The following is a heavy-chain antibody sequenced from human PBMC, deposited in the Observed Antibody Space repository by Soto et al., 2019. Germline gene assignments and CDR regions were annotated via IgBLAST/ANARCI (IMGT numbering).Heavy chain of an antibody. CDR3: ARGISYQYGMDV. J-gene: IGHJ6*02. CDR2: LNGDGTTT. D-gene: IGHD3-3*02. CDR1: GFTFSSYW. V-gene: IGHV3-74*01. Sequence: EVQVVESGGGLVQPGGSLRLSCEASGFTFSSYWMHWVRQVPGKGLAWVSRLNGDGTTTNYADSVKGRFTISRDNAKNTVYLQMSSLRAEDTAVYYCARGISYQYGMDVWGQGTTVTVSS.